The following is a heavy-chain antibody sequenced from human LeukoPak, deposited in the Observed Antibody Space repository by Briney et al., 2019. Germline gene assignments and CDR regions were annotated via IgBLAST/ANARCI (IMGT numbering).Heavy chain of an antibody. D-gene: IGHD3-16*02. J-gene: IGHJ5*02. CDR2: INPSGGST. V-gene: IGHV1-46*01. CDR3: ARDNSVGDIAWWFDP. Sequence: ASVKVSCKASGYTFTAYYMYWVRQAPGQGLEWMGLINPSGGSTLYAQKFQGRVTMTRDMSTTTDYMELSSLRSEDTAVYYCARDNSVGDIAWWFDPWGQGTLVTVSS. CDR1: GYTFTAYY.